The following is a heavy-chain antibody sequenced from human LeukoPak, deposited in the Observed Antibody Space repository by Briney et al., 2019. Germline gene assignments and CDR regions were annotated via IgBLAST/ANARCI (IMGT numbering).Heavy chain of an antibody. CDR1: GFTFSNYA. CDR2: ISYDGGIE. J-gene: IGHJ5*02. V-gene: IGHV3-30*04. CDR3: ARDLGQYYDTSDNWFDP. Sequence: GGSLRLSCTASGFTFSNYAMHWVRRAPGKGLEWVAVISYDGGIEYYADSVKGRFTISRDDAKNTLNLQMNSLRAEDTAVYYCARDLGQYYDTSDNWFDPWGQGTLVTVSS. D-gene: IGHD3-22*01.